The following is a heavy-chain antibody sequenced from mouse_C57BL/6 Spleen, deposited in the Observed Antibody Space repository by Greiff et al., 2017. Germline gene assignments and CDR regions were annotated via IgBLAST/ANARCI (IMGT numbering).Heavy chain of an antibody. D-gene: IGHD1-1*01. CDR1: GFTFSDSG. CDR3: ARQNYYGSRDAMDY. V-gene: IGHV5-17*01. J-gene: IGHJ4*01. CDR2: ISSGSSTI. Sequence: DVHLVESGGGLVKPGGSLKLSCAASGFTFSDSGMHWVRQAPEKGLEWVAYISSGSSTIYYADTVKGRFTISRDNAKNTLFLQMTSLRSEDTAMYYCARQNYYGSRDAMDYWGQGTSVTVSS.